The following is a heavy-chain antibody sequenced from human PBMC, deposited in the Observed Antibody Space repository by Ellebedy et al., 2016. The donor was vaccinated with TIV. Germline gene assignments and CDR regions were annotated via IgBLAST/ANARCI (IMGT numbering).Heavy chain of an antibody. CDR2: INEHGRDT. J-gene: IGHJ3*02. CDR3: VRDRGHPDSFNM. CDR1: GFAFSSYP. Sequence: GESLKISCAAPGFAFSSYPMSWVCQAPGKGLEWVSGINEHGRDTFHADSVKGRFTISRDNARNTLYLQMNSLRAEDTAVYYCVRDRGHPDSFNMWGQGTMVTVSS. V-gene: IGHV3-23*01.